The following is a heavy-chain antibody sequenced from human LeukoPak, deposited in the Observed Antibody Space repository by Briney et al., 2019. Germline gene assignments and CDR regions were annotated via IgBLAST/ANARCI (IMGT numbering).Heavy chain of an antibody. CDR1: GFTFSDYA. V-gene: IGHV3-23*01. D-gene: IGHD6-6*01. Sequence: GGSLRLSCAASGFTFSDYAMSWVRQAPGKGLEWVSAISGSGGSTYYADSVKGRFTISRDNSKNTGYLQLNSLRAEDTAVYYCAKGSRSNGYYIDYWGQGTLVTVSS. CDR3: AKGSRSNGYYIDY. CDR2: ISGSGGST. J-gene: IGHJ4*02.